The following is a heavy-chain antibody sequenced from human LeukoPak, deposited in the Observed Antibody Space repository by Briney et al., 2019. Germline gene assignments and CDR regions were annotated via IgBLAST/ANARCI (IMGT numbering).Heavy chain of an antibody. Sequence: GGSLRLSCAASGFTFSSYAMSWVRQAPGKGLEWVSAISGSGGSTYYADSVKGRFTISRDNSKNTLYLQMNSLRAEDTAVYYCAKDPLGYDSSGYNPDYWGQGTLVTVSS. CDR1: GFTFSSYA. D-gene: IGHD3-22*01. CDR2: ISGSGGST. CDR3: AKDPLGYDSSGYNPDY. V-gene: IGHV3-23*01. J-gene: IGHJ4*02.